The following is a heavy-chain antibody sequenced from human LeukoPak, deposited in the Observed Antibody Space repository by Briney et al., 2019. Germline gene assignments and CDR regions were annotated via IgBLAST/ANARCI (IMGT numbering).Heavy chain of an antibody. CDR2: FVSGGSDT. CDR1: GFTFSRES. Sequence: PGGSLRLSCRGSGFTFSRESMNWVRQAPGKGLEWVSSFVSGGSDTYYADSVKGRFTMSRDNAENSLYLQMNNLRGEDTAVYYCARTMVRGVRDAFDVWGQGTLVAVS. J-gene: IGHJ3*01. D-gene: IGHD3-10*01. V-gene: IGHV3-21*01. CDR3: ARTMVRGVRDAFDV.